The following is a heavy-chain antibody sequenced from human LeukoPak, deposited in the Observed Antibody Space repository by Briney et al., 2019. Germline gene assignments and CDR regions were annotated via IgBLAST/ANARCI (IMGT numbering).Heavy chain of an antibody. CDR3: ATEYKGY. CDR2: IKQDGSEE. Sequence: GGSLRVSCVGSEFTFSTYWMSWVRQAPGKGLEWLANIKQDGSEEYYVDSVKGRFTISRDNAKNSLYLQINSLRADDTAIYYYATEYKGYWGQGTLVTVSS. J-gene: IGHJ4*02. V-gene: IGHV3-7*05. CDR1: EFTFSTYW. D-gene: IGHD2-15*01.